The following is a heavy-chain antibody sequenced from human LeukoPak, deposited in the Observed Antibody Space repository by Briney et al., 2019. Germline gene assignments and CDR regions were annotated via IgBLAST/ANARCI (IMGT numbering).Heavy chain of an antibody. J-gene: IGHJ4*02. D-gene: IGHD5-18*01. CDR2: IYYSGST. V-gene: IGHV4-59*01. Sequence: SETLSLTCTVSGGSISSYYWSWIRQPPGKGLEWIGYIYYSGSTNYNPSLKSRVTISVDTSKNQFSLKLSSVTAADTALYYCARWVGSYGQDYWGQGTLVTVSS. CDR1: GGSISSYY. CDR3: ARWVGSYGQDY.